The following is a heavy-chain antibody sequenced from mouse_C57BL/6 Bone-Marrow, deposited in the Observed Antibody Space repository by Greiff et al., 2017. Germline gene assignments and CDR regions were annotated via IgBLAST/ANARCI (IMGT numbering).Heavy chain of an antibody. Sequence: VKLQQSGAELVRPGTSVEMSCKASGYTFTNYWIGWAKQRPGHGLEWIGDIYPGGGYTNYNEKFKGKATLTADKSSSTAYMQFSSLTSEDSAIYYCARSIYYYGSSFFDYWGQGTTLTVSS. CDR2: IYPGGGYT. CDR3: ARSIYYYGSSFFDY. D-gene: IGHD1-1*01. CDR1: GYTFTNYW. V-gene: IGHV1-63*01. J-gene: IGHJ2*01.